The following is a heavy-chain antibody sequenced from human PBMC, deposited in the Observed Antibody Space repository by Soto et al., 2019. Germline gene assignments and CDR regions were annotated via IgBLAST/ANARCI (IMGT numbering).Heavy chain of an antibody. J-gene: IGHJ4*02. CDR1: GFTFDNFH. CDR2: ISTGGSTT. Sequence: QPGGSLRLSCAASGFTFDNFHMHWVRQAPGMGLEWISHISTGGSTTYYADSVKGRFTISRDNAKNSLYLQMNSLRDDDTAVYYCAREHVRGDGYAFDSWGKGALVTVS. V-gene: IGHV3-48*02. CDR3: AREHVRGDGYAFDS. D-gene: IGHD5-12*01.